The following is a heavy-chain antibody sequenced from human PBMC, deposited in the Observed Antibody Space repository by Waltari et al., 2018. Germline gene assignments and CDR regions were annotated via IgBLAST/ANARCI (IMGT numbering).Heavy chain of an antibody. Sequence: EVQLVESGGGLVQPGGSLRLSCAASGFTFSSYWMSWVRPAPGKGLEWVANIKQDGSEKYYVDSVKGRFTISRDNAKNSLYLQMNSLRAEDTAVYYCARVGLWFGELLFDYWGQGTLVTVSS. CDR3: ARVGLWFGELLFDY. V-gene: IGHV3-7*01. D-gene: IGHD3-10*01. J-gene: IGHJ4*02. CDR1: GFTFSSYW. CDR2: IKQDGSEK.